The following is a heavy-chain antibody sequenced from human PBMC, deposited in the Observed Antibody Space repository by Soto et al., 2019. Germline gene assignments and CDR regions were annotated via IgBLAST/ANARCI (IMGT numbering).Heavy chain of an antibody. CDR1: GFAFSNSW. V-gene: IGHV3-7*01. CDR2: MKEDGTEI. Sequence: GGSLRLSCAASGFAFSNSWMSWVRQAPGKGLEWVANMKEDGTEIWYMDSVKGRFTVSRDNAQNSLFLLINNLRAEDSAIYYCARDRDWAFDFWGQGALVTVSS. J-gene: IGHJ4*02. D-gene: IGHD3-9*01. CDR3: ARDRDWAFDF.